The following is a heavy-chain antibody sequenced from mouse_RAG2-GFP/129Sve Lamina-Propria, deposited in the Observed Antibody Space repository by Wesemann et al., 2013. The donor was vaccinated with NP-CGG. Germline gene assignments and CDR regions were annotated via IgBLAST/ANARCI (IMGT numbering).Heavy chain of an antibody. V-gene: IGHV1-50*01. D-gene: IGHD4-1*01. CDR1: GYTFTSYW. CDR3: ARAPTTWAWFAY. Sequence: QVQLQQPGAELVKPGASVKLSCKASGYTFTSYWMQWVKQRPGQGLEWIGEIDPSDSYTNYNQKFKGKATLTVDTSSSTAYMQLSSLTSEDSAVYYCARAPTTWAWFAYWGQGTLVTVSA. J-gene: IGHJ3*01. CDR2: IDPSDSYT.